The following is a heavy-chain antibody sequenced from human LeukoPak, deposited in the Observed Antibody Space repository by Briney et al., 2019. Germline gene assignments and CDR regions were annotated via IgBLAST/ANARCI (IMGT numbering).Heavy chain of an antibody. J-gene: IGHJ4*02. V-gene: IGHV3-48*01. CDR3: AGYGFYPY. Sequence: PGGSLRLSCAASGFTVSTYDMYWVRQAPGEGPEWIAYFGISGTIYYADSVRGRFTISRDSAKNSLHLEMSSLRVDDTAIYYCAGYGFYPYWGQGTPVTVSS. CDR1: GFTVSTYD. D-gene: IGHD5-18*01. CDR2: FGISGTI.